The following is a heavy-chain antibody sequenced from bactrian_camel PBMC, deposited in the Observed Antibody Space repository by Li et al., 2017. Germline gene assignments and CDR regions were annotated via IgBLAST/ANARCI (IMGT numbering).Heavy chain of an antibody. D-gene: IGHD3*01. CDR2: ISGDGTT. V-gene: IGHV3S55*01. J-gene: IGHJ4*01. CDR1: GFTFDDSE. Sequence: HVQLVESGGGSVQAGGSLRLSCTASGFTFDDSEWGWYRETPGNECELVSTISGDGTTYYADSVKGRFTVSADNAKKTLYLQMNNLKTEDTAVYFCGTDCADIVIVTTAINPLYTNEGQGTQVTVS.